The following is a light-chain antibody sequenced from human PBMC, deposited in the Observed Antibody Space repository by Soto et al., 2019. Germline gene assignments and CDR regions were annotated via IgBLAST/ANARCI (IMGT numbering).Light chain of an antibody. V-gene: IGLV1-44*01. Sequence: QSVLTQPPSASGTPGQRVIISCSGSSSNIGSNTVNWYQQLPGTAPKLLIYSNNQRPSGVPDRFPGSKSGTSASLAISGLQSEDEADYYCAAWDDSLSVRYVFGTGTKVTAL. CDR2: SNN. CDR1: SSNIGSNT. CDR3: AAWDDSLSVRYV. J-gene: IGLJ1*01.